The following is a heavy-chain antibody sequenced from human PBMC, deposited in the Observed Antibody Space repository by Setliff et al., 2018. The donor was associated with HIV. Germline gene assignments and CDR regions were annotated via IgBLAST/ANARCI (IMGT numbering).Heavy chain of an antibody. CDR1: GFRFRSYG. J-gene: IGHJ4*02. Sequence: GGSLRLSCAASGFRFRSYGMHWVRQAPGKGLEWVAIIWFDGNKKYYADSVKGRFTISRDNAKNSLYLQMNSLRAEDTAVYYCAREIPYSYGGRGHPLWGQGTLVTVSS. D-gene: IGHD3-22*01. CDR3: AREIPYSYGGRGHPL. V-gene: IGHV3-33*08. CDR2: IWFDGNKK.